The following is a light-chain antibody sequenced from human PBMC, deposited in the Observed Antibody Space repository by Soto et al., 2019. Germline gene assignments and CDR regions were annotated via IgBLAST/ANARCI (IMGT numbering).Light chain of an antibody. CDR2: DVS. CDR3: SSSTTSTTRV. Sequence: QSVLTQPASVSGSTGQSITLSCTGSSSDVGAYNSVSWYQQHPGKAPKLIIYDVSTRPSGVSNRFSGSKSGNTASLTISGLQAEDASDYYCSSSTTSTTRVFGTGTKLTVL. CDR1: SSDVGAYNS. V-gene: IGLV2-14*03. J-gene: IGLJ1*01.